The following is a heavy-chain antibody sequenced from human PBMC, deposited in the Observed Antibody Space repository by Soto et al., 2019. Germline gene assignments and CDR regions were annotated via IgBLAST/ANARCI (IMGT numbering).Heavy chain of an antibody. D-gene: IGHD4-17*01. V-gene: IGHV3-33*01. CDR2: IWYDGSNK. Sequence: QVQLVESGGGVVQPGRSLRLSCAASGFTFSSYGMHWVRQAPGKGLEWVAVIWYDGSNKYYADSVKGRFTISRDNSKNTLDLQMNSLRAEDTAVYYCARERGDYDFDYWGQGTRVTVAS. CDR3: ARERGDYDFDY. J-gene: IGHJ4*02. CDR1: GFTFSSYG.